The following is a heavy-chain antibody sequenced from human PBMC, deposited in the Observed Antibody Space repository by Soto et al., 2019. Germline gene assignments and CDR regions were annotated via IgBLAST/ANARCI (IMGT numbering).Heavy chain of an antibody. Sequence: PGESLKISCKGSGYSFTSYWIGWVRRMPGKGLEWMGIIYPGDSDTRYSPSFQGQVTISADKSTSTAYLQWSSLKASDTAMYYCARHVWCSSNSCYGLDAFDIWGQGTMVTVSS. CDR3: ARHVWCSSNSCYGLDAFDI. D-gene: IGHD2-2*01. CDR2: IYPGDSDT. J-gene: IGHJ3*02. CDR1: GYSFTSYW. V-gene: IGHV5-51*01.